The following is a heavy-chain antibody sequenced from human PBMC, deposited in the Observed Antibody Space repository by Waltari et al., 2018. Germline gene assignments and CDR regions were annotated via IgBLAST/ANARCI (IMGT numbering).Heavy chain of an antibody. J-gene: IGHJ3*01. CDR3: ARGWLENSFDL. CDR2: IGAGGRPV. V-gene: IGHV3-48*02. Sequence: ESGGTLAHAGTSLRLTCAASGFKITGFSMDWVRQAPGKGPQWLSFIGAGGRPVYYEDSVRGRFTISRDDATNVVHLEMRDLREEDSATYYCARGWLENSFDLWGPGTTVTVSS. CDR1: GFKITGFS. D-gene: IGHD6-19*01.